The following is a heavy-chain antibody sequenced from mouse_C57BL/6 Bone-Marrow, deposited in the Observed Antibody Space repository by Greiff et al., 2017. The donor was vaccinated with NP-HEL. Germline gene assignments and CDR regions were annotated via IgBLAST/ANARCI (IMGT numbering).Heavy chain of an antibody. CDR2: IRSKSNNYAT. V-gene: IGHV10-1*01. CDR1: GFSFNTYA. CDR3: VRHNPPLTGTGGAMDY. J-gene: IGHJ4*01. Sequence: EVQRVESGGGLVQPKGSLKLSCAASGFSFNTYAMNWVRQAPGKGLEWVARIRSKSNNYATYYADSVKDRFTISRDDSESMLYLQMNNLKTEDTAMYYCVRHNPPLTGTGGAMDYGGQGTSLTVSS. D-gene: IGHD4-1*01.